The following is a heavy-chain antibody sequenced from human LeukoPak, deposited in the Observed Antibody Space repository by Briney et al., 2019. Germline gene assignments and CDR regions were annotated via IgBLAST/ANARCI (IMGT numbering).Heavy chain of an antibody. V-gene: IGHV3-7*01. D-gene: IGHD6-13*01. CDR1: GFTFSSYW. Sequence: GGSLRLSCAASGFTFSSYWMSLVRQAPGKGLEWVANIKQDGSEKYYVDSVKGRFTISRDNAKNSLYLQMNSLRAEDTAVYYCARDHRYSSSWPDAFDIWGQGTMVTVSS. CDR2: IKQDGSEK. J-gene: IGHJ3*02. CDR3: ARDHRYSSSWPDAFDI.